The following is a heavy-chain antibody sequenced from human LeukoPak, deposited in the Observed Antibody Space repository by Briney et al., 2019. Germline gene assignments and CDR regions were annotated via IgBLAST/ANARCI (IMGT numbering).Heavy chain of an antibody. Sequence: SETLSLTCTVSGGSISSYYWSWIRQPPGKGLEWIAYIYTSGSTNNSPALKSRVTISVDTSKNQFSLELSSVTAADTAVYCCARLDRYYYFYMDVWGKGTTVTVSS. J-gene: IGHJ6*03. CDR1: GGSISSYY. CDR2: IYTSGST. CDR3: ARLDRYYYFYMDV. V-gene: IGHV4-4*09.